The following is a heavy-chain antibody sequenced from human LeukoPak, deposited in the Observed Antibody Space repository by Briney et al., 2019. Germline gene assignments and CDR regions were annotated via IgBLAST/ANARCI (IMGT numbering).Heavy chain of an antibody. V-gene: IGHV1-69*13. Sequence: SVKVSCKASGGTFSSYAISWVRQAPGQGLEWMGGIIPIFGTANYAQKFQGRDTITADESTSTAYMELSSLRSEDTAVYYCARYSSSCKWFDPWGQGTLVTVSS. J-gene: IGHJ5*02. CDR2: IIPIFGTA. D-gene: IGHD6-13*01. CDR1: GGTFSSYA. CDR3: ARYSSSCKWFDP.